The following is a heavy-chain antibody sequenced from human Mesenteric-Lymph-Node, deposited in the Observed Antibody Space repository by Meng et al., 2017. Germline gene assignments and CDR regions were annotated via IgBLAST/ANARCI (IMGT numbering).Heavy chain of an antibody. D-gene: IGHD2-8*01. V-gene: IGHV1-8*02. J-gene: IGHJ4*02. CDR2: MNPDSGNT. CDR3: ARGRYCTTGACPYYFDS. CDR1: GGTFSSYT. Sequence: ASVKVSCKASGGTFSSYTISWVRQATGQGLEWMGWMNPDSGNTGYAQIFQGRVTMTRDTSITTAYMELSSLGSEDTAVYYCARGRYCTTGACPYYFDSWGQGTPVTVSS.